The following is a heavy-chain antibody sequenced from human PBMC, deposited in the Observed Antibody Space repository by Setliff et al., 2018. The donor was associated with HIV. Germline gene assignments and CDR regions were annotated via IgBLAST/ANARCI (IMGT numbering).Heavy chain of an antibody. J-gene: IGHJ2*01. D-gene: IGHD7-27*01. V-gene: IGHV1-8*02. CDR1: GYTFTSYD. Sequence: ASVKVSCKASGYTFTSYDINWVRQAAGQGLEWMGWMNPNSGNTAYAQRFKGRIAMTRKTSISTAYMELSSLRSEDTAVYYCASAGDDWYFDLWGRGTLVTVSS. CDR3: ASAGDDWYFDL. CDR2: MNPNSGNT.